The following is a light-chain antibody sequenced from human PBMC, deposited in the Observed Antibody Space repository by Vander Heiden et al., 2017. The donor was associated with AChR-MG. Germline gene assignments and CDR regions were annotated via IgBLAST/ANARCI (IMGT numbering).Light chain of an antibody. J-gene: IGKJ2*03. Sequence: DIQMTQSPSTLSASVGDRVTITCRASQSISSWLAWYQQKPGKAPKLLIYKASTLESGVPSRFSGSGSGTEFTLTISSLQPDDFATYYCQRDYGYRYSFDQGIRLEI. CDR3: QRDYGYRYS. CDR1: QSISSW. CDR2: KAS. V-gene: IGKV1-5*03.